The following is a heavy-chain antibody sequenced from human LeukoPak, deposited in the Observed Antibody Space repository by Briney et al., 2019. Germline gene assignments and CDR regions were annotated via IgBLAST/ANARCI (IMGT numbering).Heavy chain of an antibody. V-gene: IGHV4-34*01. D-gene: IGHD2-15*01. J-gene: IGHJ5*01. CDR2: INHSGGT. Sequence: SETLSLTCAVYGGSFSGNNWSWIRQPPGKGLEWIGKINHSGGTNYNPSLKSRVTISVDTSKNQFSLKLNSMTAADTAVYYCARGHGIEVVPTGWFDSWGQGILVTVSS. CDR3: ARGHGIEVVPTGWFDS. CDR1: GGSFSGNN.